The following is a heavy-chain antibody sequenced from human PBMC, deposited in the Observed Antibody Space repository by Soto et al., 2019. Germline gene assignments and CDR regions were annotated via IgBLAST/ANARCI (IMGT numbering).Heavy chain of an antibody. V-gene: IGHV4-59*08. CDR1: GGTISSYY. D-gene: IGHD3-9*01. Sequence: SETLSLTCTVSGGTISSYYWSWIRQPPGKGLEWIGYIYYSGSTNYNPSLKSRVTISVDTSKNQFSLKLSSVTAADSGVYYCARGGPYDILTGYTLGYFDYWGQGTLVTVSS. CDR2: IYYSGST. CDR3: ARGGPYDILTGYTLGYFDY. J-gene: IGHJ4*02.